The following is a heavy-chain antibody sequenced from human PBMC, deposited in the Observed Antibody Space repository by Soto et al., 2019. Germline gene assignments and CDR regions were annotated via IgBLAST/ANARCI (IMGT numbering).Heavy chain of an antibody. D-gene: IGHD3-10*01. Sequence: GGSLRLSCAASGFTFSSYAMSWVRQAPGKGLEWVSAISGSGGSTYYADSVKGRFTISRDNSKNTLYLQMNSLRAEDTAVYYCAKAGCYGSGSSCFYFDYWGQGTLVTVSS. J-gene: IGHJ4*02. CDR1: GFTFSSYA. CDR3: AKAGCYGSGSSCFYFDY. CDR2: ISGSGGST. V-gene: IGHV3-23*01.